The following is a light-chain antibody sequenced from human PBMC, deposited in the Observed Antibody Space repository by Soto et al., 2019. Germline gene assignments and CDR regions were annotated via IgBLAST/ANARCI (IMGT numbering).Light chain of an antibody. J-gene: IGKJ1*01. Sequence: DIQMTQSPSTLSGSVGDRVTITCRASQTISSWLAWYQQKTGKAPKILIYKASTLKSGVPSRFSGSGSGTEFTLTISRLQPDDFATYYCQHYNSYSEAFGQGTKVDI. CDR1: QTISSW. CDR2: KAS. V-gene: IGKV1-5*03. CDR3: QHYNSYSEA.